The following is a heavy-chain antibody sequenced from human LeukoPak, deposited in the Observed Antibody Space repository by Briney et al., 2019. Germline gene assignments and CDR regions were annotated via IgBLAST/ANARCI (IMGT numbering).Heavy chain of an antibody. D-gene: IGHD4-17*01. Sequence: GGSLRLSCAASGFTFSDSAMDWVRQAPGKGLEWVSLISYNGLNTYYADSVKGRFTVSRDNSKNTLYLQMSSLRADDTAMFYCVKDQGSYGEGYFDYWGQGTLVTVSS. J-gene: IGHJ4*02. CDR2: ISYNGLNT. CDR1: GFTFSDSA. V-gene: IGHV3-23*01. CDR3: VKDQGSYGEGYFDY.